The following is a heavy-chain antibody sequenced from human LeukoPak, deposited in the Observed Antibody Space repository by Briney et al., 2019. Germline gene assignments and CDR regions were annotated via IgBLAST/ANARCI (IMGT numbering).Heavy chain of an antibody. J-gene: IGHJ4*02. Sequence: GSSVKVSCKASGGTFSSYAISWVRQAPGQGLEWMGGIIPIFGTANYAQKFQGRVTITADESTSTAYMELSSLRSEDTAVYYCARDLRIAASEPPHFDYWGQGTLVTVSS. V-gene: IGHV1-69*01. CDR3: ARDLRIAASEPPHFDY. D-gene: IGHD6-6*01. CDR2: IIPIFGTA. CDR1: GGTFSSYA.